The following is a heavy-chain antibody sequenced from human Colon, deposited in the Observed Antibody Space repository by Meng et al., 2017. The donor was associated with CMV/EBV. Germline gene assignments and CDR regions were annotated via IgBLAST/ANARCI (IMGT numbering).Heavy chain of an antibody. V-gene: IGHV4-39*07. CDR2: ISYSGST. D-gene: IGHD3-10*01. Sequence: GSLRLSCTVSGGSISSSSYYWGWIRQPPGKGLEWIGSISYSGSTYYNPSLKSRVTISVDTSNNPFSLKVSSVTAADTAVYYCARGPASTMVRGVGKYYFDYWGQGTLVTVSS. J-gene: IGHJ4*02. CDR3: ARGPASTMVRGVGKYYFDY. CDR1: GGSISSSSYY.